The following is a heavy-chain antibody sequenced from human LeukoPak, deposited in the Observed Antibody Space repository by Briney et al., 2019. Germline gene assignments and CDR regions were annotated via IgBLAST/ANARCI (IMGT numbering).Heavy chain of an antibody. V-gene: IGHV3-9*01. CDR2: ISWNSGSI. Sequence: PGGSLRLSCAASGFTFDDYAMHWVRQAPGKGLEWVSGISWNSGSIGYADSVKGRFTISRDNAENSLYLQMNSLRVEDTAVYYCARVHLGERFWGQGTLVTVSS. CDR1: GFTFDDYA. D-gene: IGHD3-16*01. CDR3: ARVHLGERF. J-gene: IGHJ4*02.